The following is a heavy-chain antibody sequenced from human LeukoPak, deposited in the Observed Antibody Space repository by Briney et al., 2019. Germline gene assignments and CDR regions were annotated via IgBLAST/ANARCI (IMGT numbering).Heavy chain of an antibody. CDR1: GGSFSGYY. V-gene: IGHV4-34*01. J-gene: IGHJ4*02. Sequence: PSETLSLTCAVYGGSFSGYYWSWIRQPPGKGLEWIGEINHRGSTNYNPSLKSRVTISVDTSKNQFSLKLSSVTASDTAVYYCARYQDSSGYYLFAYWGQGTLVTVSS. D-gene: IGHD3-22*01. CDR2: INHRGST. CDR3: ARYQDSSGYYLFAY.